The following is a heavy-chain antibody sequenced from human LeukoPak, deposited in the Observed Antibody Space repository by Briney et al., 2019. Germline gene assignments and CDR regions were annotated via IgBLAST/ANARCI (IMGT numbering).Heavy chain of an antibody. CDR2: ISSNNGDI. CDR3: VKDADGGNSWFDS. CDR1: GFVFSTHS. D-gene: IGHD4-23*01. Sequence: GGSLRLSCAASGFVFSTHSMKWVRQAPGKGLEWVSWISSNNGDIYYADSVRGRFTISRDDAKKSLYLQMNSLRAEDTAVYYCVKDADGGNSWFDSWGQGTLVTVSS. J-gene: IGHJ5*01. V-gene: IGHV3-21*01.